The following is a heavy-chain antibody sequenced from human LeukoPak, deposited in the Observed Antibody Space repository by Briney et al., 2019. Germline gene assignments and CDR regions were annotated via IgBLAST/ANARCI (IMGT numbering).Heavy chain of an antibody. Sequence: ASVKVSCKASGYTFTSDYMHWLRQAPGQGLEWMGIINPSGGSTSYAQKFQGRVTMTRDTSTSTVYMELSSLRSEDTAVCYCAREFGSQVDTAMVMSFDYWGQGTLVTVSS. V-gene: IGHV1-46*01. CDR2: INPSGGST. D-gene: IGHD5-18*01. J-gene: IGHJ4*02. CDR3: AREFGSQVDTAMVMSFDY. CDR1: GYTFTSDY.